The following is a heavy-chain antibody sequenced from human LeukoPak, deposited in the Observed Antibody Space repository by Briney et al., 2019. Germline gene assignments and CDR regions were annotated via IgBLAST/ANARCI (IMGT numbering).Heavy chain of an antibody. Sequence: PGGSLRLSCAASGFTFSSYAMSWVRQAPGKGLEWVSAISGSGGSTYYADSAKGRFTISRDNSKNTLYLQMNSLRAEDTAVYYCAKDSGYCSGGSCYYNWFDPWGQGTQVTVSS. V-gene: IGHV3-23*01. CDR2: ISGSGGST. CDR1: GFTFSSYA. CDR3: AKDSGYCSGGSCYYNWFDP. J-gene: IGHJ5*02. D-gene: IGHD2-15*01.